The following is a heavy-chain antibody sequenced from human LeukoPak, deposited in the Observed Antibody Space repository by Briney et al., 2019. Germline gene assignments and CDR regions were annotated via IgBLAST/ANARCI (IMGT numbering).Heavy chain of an antibody. CDR1: GFTFSSYW. CDR2: IKQDGSEK. Sequence: PGGSLRLSCAASGFTFSSYWMSWVRQAPGKGLEWVANIKQDGSEKYYVDSVKGRFTISRDNAKNSLYLQMNSLRAEDTAVYYCASGRSGWYDTFDYWGQGTLVTVSS. V-gene: IGHV3-7*01. D-gene: IGHD6-19*01. J-gene: IGHJ4*02. CDR3: ASGRSGWYDTFDY.